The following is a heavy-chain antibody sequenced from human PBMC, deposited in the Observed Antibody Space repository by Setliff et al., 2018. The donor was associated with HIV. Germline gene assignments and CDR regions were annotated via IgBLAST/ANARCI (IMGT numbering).Heavy chain of an antibody. V-gene: IGHV3-30*04. J-gene: IGHJ6*03. CDR2: ISYDGSNK. CDR3: ARDHRPAAPLGYHYYLDV. Sequence: GGSLRLSCAASGFTFSSYAMHWVRQAPGKGLEWVAVISYDGSNKYYADSVKGRFTISRDNSKNTLYLQMNSLRAEDTAVYYCARDHRPAAPLGYHYYLDVWGKGTTVAVSS. CDR1: GFTFSSYA. D-gene: IGHD2-2*01.